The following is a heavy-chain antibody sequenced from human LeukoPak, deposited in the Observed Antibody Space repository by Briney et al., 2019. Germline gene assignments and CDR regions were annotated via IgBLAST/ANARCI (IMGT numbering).Heavy chain of an antibody. V-gene: IGHV3-30-3*01. CDR1: GFTFSSYA. J-gene: IGHJ4*02. D-gene: IGHD6-13*01. CDR3: ARGYSSSWSFYDY. Sequence: GGSLRLSCAASGFTFSSYAMHWVRQAPGKGLEWVAVISYDGSNKYYADSVKGRFTISRDNSKNTLYLQMNSLRAEDTAVYYCARGYSSSWSFYDYWGRGTLVTVSS. CDR2: ISYDGSNK.